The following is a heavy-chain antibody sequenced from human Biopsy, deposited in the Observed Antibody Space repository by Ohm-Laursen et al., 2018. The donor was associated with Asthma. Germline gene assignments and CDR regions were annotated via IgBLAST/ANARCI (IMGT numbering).Heavy chain of an antibody. CDR1: GFPFSDYY. Sequence: SLRLSCAASGFPFSDYYMSWIRQAPGKGLEWVSYISSSGSTIYYADSVKGRFTISRDNAKNSLYLQMNSLRAEDTAVYYCARDREVYGSGIGALYYYYYYGMDVWGQGTTVTVSS. D-gene: IGHD3-10*01. J-gene: IGHJ6*02. V-gene: IGHV3-11*01. CDR3: ARDREVYGSGIGALYYYYYYGMDV. CDR2: ISSSGSTI.